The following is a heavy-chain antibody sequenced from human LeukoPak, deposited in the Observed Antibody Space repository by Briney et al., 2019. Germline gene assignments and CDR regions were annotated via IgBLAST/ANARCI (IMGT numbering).Heavy chain of an antibody. J-gene: IGHJ4*02. Sequence: ASVKVSCKASGYSFTSYAMNWVRQAPGQGLEWMGWINTNTGNPTYAQGFTGRCVFSLDTSVSTAYPQISSLKAEDTAVYSCARVAEYSSGWYDPFDYWGQGTLVTVSS. CDR2: INTNTGNP. CDR3: ARVAEYSSGWYDPFDY. V-gene: IGHV7-4-1*02. D-gene: IGHD6-19*01. CDR1: GYSFTSYA.